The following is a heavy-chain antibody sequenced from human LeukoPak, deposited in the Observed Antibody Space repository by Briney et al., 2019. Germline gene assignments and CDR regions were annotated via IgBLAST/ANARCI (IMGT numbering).Heavy chain of an antibody. CDR3: ARQGSLRGY. J-gene: IGHJ4*02. CDR1: GGSISSSSYY. Sequence: SETLSLTCTVSGGSISSSSYYWGWIRQPPGKGLELIGSIYYSGSTYYNPSLKSRVTISVDTSKNQFSLKLSSVTAADTAVYYCARQGSLRGYWGQGTLVTASS. CDR2: IYYSGST. D-gene: IGHD3-3*01. V-gene: IGHV4-39*01.